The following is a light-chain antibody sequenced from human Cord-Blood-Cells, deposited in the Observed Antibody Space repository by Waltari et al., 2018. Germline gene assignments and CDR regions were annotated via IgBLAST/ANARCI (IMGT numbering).Light chain of an antibody. CDR1: QSVSSSY. CDR2: GAS. J-gene: IGKJ2*01. CDR3: QQYGSSPYT. V-gene: IGKV3-20*01. Sequence: EIVLTQSPGTLSLSPGERANLSCRASQSVSSSYLAWYQKKPGKAPRLLIYGASSRATGIPDRFSGSGSGTDFTLTISRLEPEDFAVYYCQQYGSSPYTFGQGTKLEIK.